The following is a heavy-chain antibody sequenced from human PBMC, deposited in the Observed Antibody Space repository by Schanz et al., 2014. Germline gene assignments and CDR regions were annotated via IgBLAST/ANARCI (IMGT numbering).Heavy chain of an antibody. D-gene: IGHD3-10*01. CDR2: IIPILGIA. J-gene: IGHJ6*03. V-gene: IGHV1-69*04. CDR3: ARVSMEFERGKAYCYYMDV. CDR1: GYTFTDYG. Sequence: QVQLAQSGGEMKKPGASVKVSCKASGYTFTDYGLSWVRQAPGQGLEWMGRIIPILGIANYAQKFQGRVTNTADKSTSTAYMDLSSLRPEDAAVYYCARVSMEFERGKAYCYYMDVWGRGTAVAAS.